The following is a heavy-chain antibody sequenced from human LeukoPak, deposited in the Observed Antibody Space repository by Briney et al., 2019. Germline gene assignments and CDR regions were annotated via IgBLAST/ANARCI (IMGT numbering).Heavy chain of an antibody. V-gene: IGHV3-23*01. J-gene: IGHJ4*02. CDR1: GFTFSSYS. CDR3: AKSSSITIFGVVINPPISYFDY. Sequence: GGSLRLSCAASGFTFSSYSMNWVRQAPGKGLEWVSAISGSGGSTYYADSVKGRFTISRDNSKNTLYLQMNSLRAEDTAVYYCAKSSSITIFGVVINPPISYFDYWGQGTLVTVSS. D-gene: IGHD3-3*01. CDR2: ISGSGGST.